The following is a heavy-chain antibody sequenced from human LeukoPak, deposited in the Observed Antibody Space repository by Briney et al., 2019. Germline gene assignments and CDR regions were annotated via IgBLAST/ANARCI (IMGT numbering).Heavy chain of an antibody. D-gene: IGHD6-13*01. V-gene: IGHV4-34*01. CDR2: INHSGST. J-gene: IGHJ4*02. CDR3: ARGGLAFAAAATQDFDY. Sequence: PSETLSLTCAVYGGSFSGYYWSWIRQPPGKGLEWIGEINHSGSTNYNPSLKSRVTISVDTSKNRFSLKLSSVTAADTAVYYCARGGLAFAAAATQDFDYWGQGTLVTVSS. CDR1: GGSFSGYY.